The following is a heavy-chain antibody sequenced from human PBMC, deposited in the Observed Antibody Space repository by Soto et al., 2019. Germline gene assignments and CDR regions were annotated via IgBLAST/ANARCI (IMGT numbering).Heavy chain of an antibody. Sequence: QITLKESGPPLVKPTQTLTLTCTFSGFSLSTSGVGVGWIRQTPGKALEWLALIYWDDDKRYSPSLNSRLTITKDTSKNQVVLTMTNMDHVDTATYYCAHSRPPRLLDYWGQGTLVTVSS. CDR1: GFSLSTSGVG. D-gene: IGHD6-6*01. J-gene: IGHJ4*02. CDR3: AHSRPPRLLDY. CDR2: IYWDDDK. V-gene: IGHV2-5*02.